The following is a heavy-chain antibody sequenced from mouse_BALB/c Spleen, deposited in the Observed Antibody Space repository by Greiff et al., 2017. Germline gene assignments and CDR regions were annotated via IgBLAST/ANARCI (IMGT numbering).Heavy chain of an antibody. CDR3: VRDPSYYYGSWFAY. V-gene: IGHV10S3*01. J-gene: IGHJ3*01. Sequence: DAGGGLVQPKGSLKLSCAASGFTFNTNAMNWVRQAPGKGLEWVARIRSKSNNYATYYADSVKDRFTISRDDSQSMLYLQMNNLKTEDTAMYYCVRDPSYYYGSWFAYWGQGTLVTVSA. CDR1: GFTFNTNA. D-gene: IGHD1-1*01. CDR2: IRSKSNNYAT.